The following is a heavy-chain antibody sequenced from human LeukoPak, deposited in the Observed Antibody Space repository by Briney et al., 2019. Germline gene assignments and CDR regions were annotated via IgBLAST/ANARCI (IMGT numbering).Heavy chain of an antibody. CDR2: IRYDGSNK. D-gene: IGHD1-14*01. J-gene: IGHJ6*02. Sequence: GGSLRLSCAASGFTFSSYGMHWVRHAPGKGLELVAFIRYDGSNKYYADSVKGRFTISRDNSKNTLYLQMNSLRAEDTAVYYCAKDLRSGFPYGMDVWGQGTTVTVSS. V-gene: IGHV3-30*02. CDR3: AKDLRSGFPYGMDV. CDR1: GFTFSSYG.